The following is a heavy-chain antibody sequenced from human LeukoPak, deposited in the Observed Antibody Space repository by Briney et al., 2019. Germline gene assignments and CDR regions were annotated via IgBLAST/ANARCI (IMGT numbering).Heavy chain of an antibody. D-gene: IGHD4-17*01. CDR3: AREDPQTTVSEGMDV. CDR2: ISYDGSNK. J-gene: IGHJ6*02. Sequence: GGPLRLSCAASGFTFSSYGMHWVRQAPGKGLEWVAVISYDGSNKYYADSVKGRFTISRDNSKNTLYLQMNSLRAEDTAVYYCAREDPQTTVSEGMDVWGQGTTVIVSS. V-gene: IGHV3-30*03. CDR1: GFTFSSYG.